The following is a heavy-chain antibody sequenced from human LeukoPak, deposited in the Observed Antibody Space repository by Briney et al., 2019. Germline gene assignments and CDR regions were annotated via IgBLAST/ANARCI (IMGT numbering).Heavy chain of an antibody. CDR1: GFTFSSYE. CDR2: ISSSGSTI. Sequence: GGSLRLSCAASGFTFSSYEMNWVRQAPGKGREGVSYISSSGSTIYYADSVKGRFTISRDNAKNSLYLQMNSRRAEDTALYYCAKTYYYGSGSYTHWGQGTLVTVSS. D-gene: IGHD3-10*01. V-gene: IGHV3-48*03. CDR3: AKTYYYGSGSYTH. J-gene: IGHJ4*02.